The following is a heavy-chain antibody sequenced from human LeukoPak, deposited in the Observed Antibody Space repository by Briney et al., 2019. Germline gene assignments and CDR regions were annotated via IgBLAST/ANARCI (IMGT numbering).Heavy chain of an antibody. D-gene: IGHD3-3*01. Sequence: SETLSLTCAVYGGSFSGYYWSWIRQPPGKGLEWIGEINHSGSTNYNPSLKSRVTISVDTSKNQFSLKLSSVTAADTAVYYCARVGHDFWSVGGSNWFDPWGQGTLVTVSS. CDR1: GGSFSGYY. V-gene: IGHV4-34*01. CDR2: INHSGST. J-gene: IGHJ5*02. CDR3: ARVGHDFWSVGGSNWFDP.